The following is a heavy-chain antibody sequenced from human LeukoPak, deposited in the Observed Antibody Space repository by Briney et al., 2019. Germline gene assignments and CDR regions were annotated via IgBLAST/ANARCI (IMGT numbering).Heavy chain of an antibody. CDR1: GGSLSGYY. Sequence: KPSEPLSLTCAVYGGSLSGYYWSWIRQPPGKGLECIGEINHSGSTNYNPSLKSRVTISVDTSTNQFSLKLSSVTAADTAVYYCARGRLAAAGTSYYFDYWGQGTLVTVSS. J-gene: IGHJ4*02. V-gene: IGHV4-34*01. D-gene: IGHD6-13*01. CDR3: ARGRLAAAGTSYYFDY. CDR2: INHSGST.